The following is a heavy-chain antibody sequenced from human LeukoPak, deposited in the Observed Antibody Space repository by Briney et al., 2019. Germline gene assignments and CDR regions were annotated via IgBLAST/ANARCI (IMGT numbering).Heavy chain of an antibody. V-gene: IGHV4-34*01. J-gene: IGHJ4*02. Sequence: PSETLSLTCAFYGGSFSGDYWSWIRQPPGKGLEWIGEINHSGSTDYNPSLKSRVTISVDTSKNQFSLKLSSVTAADTAVYYCARGPGYSGYDSIGGYYFDYWGQGILVTVSS. CDR1: GGSFSGDY. CDR2: INHSGST. D-gene: IGHD5-12*01. CDR3: ARGPGYSGYDSIGGYYFDY.